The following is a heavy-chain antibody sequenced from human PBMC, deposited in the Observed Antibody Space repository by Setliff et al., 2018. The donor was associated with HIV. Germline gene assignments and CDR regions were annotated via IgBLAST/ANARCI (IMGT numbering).Heavy chain of an antibody. CDR2: IVPILNTG. Sequence: ASVKVSCKASGGTFRSHEISWVRQAPGQGLEWMGGIVPILNTGNYAPKFQGRVTITADESTTTAYMELSSLGSEDTAVYYCAGGLVSQKVPFDPWGQGTLVTVSS. J-gene: IGHJ5*02. V-gene: IGHV1-69*13. CDR3: AGGLVSQKVPFDP. CDR1: GGTFRSHE. D-gene: IGHD1-1*01.